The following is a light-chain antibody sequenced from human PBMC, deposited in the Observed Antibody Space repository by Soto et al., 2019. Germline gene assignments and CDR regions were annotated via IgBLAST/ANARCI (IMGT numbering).Light chain of an antibody. CDR2: DAS. CDR1: QSISSW. Sequence: DIQMILSPSTLSASVGDRVTITCRASQSISSWLAWYQQKPGKAPKLLIYDASSLESGVPSRFSGSGSGTEFTLTISSLQPDDFATYYCQQYNSYSPRTFGQGTKVDIK. V-gene: IGKV1-5*01. CDR3: QQYNSYSPRT. J-gene: IGKJ1*01.